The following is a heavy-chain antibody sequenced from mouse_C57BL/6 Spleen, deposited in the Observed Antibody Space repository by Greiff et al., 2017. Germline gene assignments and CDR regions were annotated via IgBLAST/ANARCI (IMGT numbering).Heavy chain of an antibody. D-gene: IGHD1-1*02. V-gene: IGHV3-6*01. J-gene: IGHJ4*01. CDR2: ISYDGSN. CDR1: GYSITSGYY. Sequence: EVKLMESGPSLVKPSQSLSLTCSVTGYSITSGYYWNWIRQFPGNKLEWMGYISYDGSNNYNPSLKNRISITRDTSKNQFFLKLNSVTTEDTATYYCARGGGKLSMDYWGQGTSVTVSS. CDR3: ARGGGKLSMDY.